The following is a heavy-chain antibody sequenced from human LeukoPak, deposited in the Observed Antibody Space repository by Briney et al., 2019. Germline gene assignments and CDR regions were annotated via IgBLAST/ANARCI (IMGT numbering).Heavy chain of an antibody. CDR1: GFTFRSYA. Sequence: GGSLRLSCAASGFTFRSYAMSWVRQAPGKGLEWVSAISGSGGSTYYADSVKGQFTISRDNSKNTLYLQMSSLRAEDTAVYYCAKDQGYYDSSRIVWGQGTLVTVSS. V-gene: IGHV3-23*01. J-gene: IGHJ4*02. D-gene: IGHD3-22*01. CDR3: AKDQGYYDSSRIV. CDR2: ISGSGGST.